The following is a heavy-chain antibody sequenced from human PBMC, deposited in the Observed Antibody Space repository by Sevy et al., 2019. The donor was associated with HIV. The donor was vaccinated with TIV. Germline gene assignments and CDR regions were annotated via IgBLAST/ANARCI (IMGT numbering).Heavy chain of an antibody. CDR1: GYTFTSYY. CDR2: INPSDGST. D-gene: IGHD6-19*01. V-gene: IGHV1-46*01. CDR3: ARDQIAVAGTLCY. Sequence: ASGKVSCKASGYTFTSYYMHWVRQAPGQGLEWMGIINPSDGSTRYTQKFQGRVTMTRDTSTSTVYMELSSLRSEDTAVYYCARDQIAVAGTLCYWGQGTLVTVSS. J-gene: IGHJ4*02.